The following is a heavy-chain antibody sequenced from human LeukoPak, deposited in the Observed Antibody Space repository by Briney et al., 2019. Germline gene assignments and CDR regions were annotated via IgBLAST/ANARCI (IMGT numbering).Heavy chain of an antibody. V-gene: IGHV1-69*05. CDR1: GGTFSSYA. Sequence: SVRVSCKASGGTFSSYAISWVRQAPGQGLEWMGGIIPIFGTANYAQKFQGRVTMTRDTSISTAYMELSRLRSDDTAVYYCARDETGYLDYWGQGTLVTVSS. CDR2: IIPIFGTA. CDR3: ARDETGYLDY. D-gene: IGHD7-27*01. J-gene: IGHJ4*02.